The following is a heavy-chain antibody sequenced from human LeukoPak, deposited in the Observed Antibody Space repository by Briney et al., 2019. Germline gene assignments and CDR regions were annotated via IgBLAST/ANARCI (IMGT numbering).Heavy chain of an antibody. CDR2: IYYSGSP. CDR3: ARVQRPLDGADY. Sequence: ASETLSLTCSVSGGSISSNYWSWIRQPPGKGLEWIGYIYYSGSPYYNPSLKSRVTISVDTSKNLFSLKLSSVTGAVTAVYYCARVQRPLDGADYWGQGTLVTVSS. D-gene: IGHD1-1*01. J-gene: IGHJ4*02. V-gene: IGHV4-59*01. CDR1: GGSISSNY.